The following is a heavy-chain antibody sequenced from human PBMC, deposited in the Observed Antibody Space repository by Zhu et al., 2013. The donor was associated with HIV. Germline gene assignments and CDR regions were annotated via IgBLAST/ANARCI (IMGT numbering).Heavy chain of an antibody. CDR2: IIPILGIA. J-gene: IGHJ6*02. CDR1: GGTFSSYT. D-gene: IGHD3-22*01. Sequence: QVQLVQSGAEVKKPGSSVKVSCKASGGTFSSYTISWVRQAPGQGLEWMGRIIPILGIANYAQKFQGRVTITADKSTSTAYMELSSLRSEDTAVYYCARKPPMSSYYDSSGYPLYGMDVWGQGTTVTVSS. CDR3: ARKPPMSSYYDSSGYPLYGMDV. V-gene: IGHV1-69*02.